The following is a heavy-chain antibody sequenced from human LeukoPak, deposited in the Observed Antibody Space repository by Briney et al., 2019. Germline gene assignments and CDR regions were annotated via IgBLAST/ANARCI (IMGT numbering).Heavy chain of an antibody. Sequence: ASVKVSCKASGYTFTSYYMHWVRQAPGQGLEWMGIINPSGGSTSYAQKFQGRVTMTRDMSTSTVYMELSSLRSEDTAAYYCARDRGGIGGFDPWGQGTLVAVSS. CDR1: GYTFTSYY. J-gene: IGHJ5*02. CDR2: INPSGGST. CDR3: ARDRGGIGGFDP. V-gene: IGHV1-46*01. D-gene: IGHD1-14*01.